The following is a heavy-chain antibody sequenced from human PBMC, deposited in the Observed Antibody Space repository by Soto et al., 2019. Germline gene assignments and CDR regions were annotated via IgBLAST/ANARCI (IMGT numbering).Heavy chain of an antibody. Sequence: QVQLQESGPGLVKPSQTLSLTCTVSGGSISSGGYYWSWIRQLPGKGLDYIGYIYYSGSTYYNPSLQSRVTIAVDTSKNQFSLRLSSVTAADTAVYFCAAEVGFLPLFDYWGQGTLVTVSS. CDR1: GGSISSGGYY. CDR3: AAEVGFLPLFDY. V-gene: IGHV4-31*03. CDR2: IYYSGST. J-gene: IGHJ4*02.